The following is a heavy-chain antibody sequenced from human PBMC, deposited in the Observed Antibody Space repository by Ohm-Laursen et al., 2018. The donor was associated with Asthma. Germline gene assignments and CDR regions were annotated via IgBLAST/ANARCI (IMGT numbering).Heavy chain of an antibody. V-gene: IGHV2-70*04. CDR1: GFSLSTSRMR. CDR3: ARWYYGMDV. Sequence: TQTLTLTCTFSGFSLSTSRMRVSWIRQPPVQALEGLARIDSDDDKLYSTSLKTRLTISKDTSKNQVVLTMTNMEPVDTATYYCARWYYGMDVWGQGTTVTVSS. J-gene: IGHJ6*02. CDR2: IDSDDDK.